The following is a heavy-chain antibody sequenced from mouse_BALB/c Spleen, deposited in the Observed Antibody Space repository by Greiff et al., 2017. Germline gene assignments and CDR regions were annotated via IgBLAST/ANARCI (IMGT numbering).Heavy chain of an antibody. CDR3: TRTDYGNYFDY. J-gene: IGHJ2*01. D-gene: IGHD1-1*01. Sequence: EVQRVESGGGLVKPGGSLKLSCAASGFTFSSYTMSWVRQTPEKRLEWVATISSGGSYTYYPDSVKGRFTISRDNAKNTLYLQMSSLKSEDTAMYYCTRTDYGNYFDYWGQGTTLTVSS. CDR2: ISSGGSYT. V-gene: IGHV5-6-4*01. CDR1: GFTFSSYT.